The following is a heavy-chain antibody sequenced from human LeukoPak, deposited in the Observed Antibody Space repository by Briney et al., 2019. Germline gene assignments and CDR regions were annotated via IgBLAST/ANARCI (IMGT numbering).Heavy chain of an antibody. CDR2: ISPDGSTT. D-gene: IGHD3-10*01. J-gene: IGHJ3*02. Sequence: GGSLRLSCAPSAFTLSSYGMHWVRHAPGKGPLWVSRISPDGSTTSYAYSVKGRFTISRDNAKNTLYLQMKSLRAEDTAVYYCARAGAPYGIDIWGQGTMVTVSS. CDR1: AFTLSSYG. CDR3: ARAGAPYGIDI. V-gene: IGHV3-74*01.